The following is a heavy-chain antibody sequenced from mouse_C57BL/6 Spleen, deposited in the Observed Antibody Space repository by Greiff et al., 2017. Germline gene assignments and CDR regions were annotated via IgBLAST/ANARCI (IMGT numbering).Heavy chain of an antibody. J-gene: IGHJ4*01. CDR1: GFTFSSYG. V-gene: IGHV5-6*01. CDR2: ISSGSSYT. D-gene: IGHD2-10*01. Sequence: EVNVVESGGDLVKPGGSLKLSCAASGFTFSSYGMSWVRQTPDKRLEWVANISSGSSYTYYADSVKGRFTISRDNAKNTLYLQMSSLKSEDTAKYYCRRHSYCGNGDAMDYWGQGTSVTVSS. CDR3: RRHSYCGNGDAMDY.